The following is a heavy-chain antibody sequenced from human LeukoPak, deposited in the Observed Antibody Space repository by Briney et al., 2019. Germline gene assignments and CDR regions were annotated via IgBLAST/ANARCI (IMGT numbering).Heavy chain of an antibody. CDR1: GFTFSSYS. J-gene: IGHJ4*02. CDR2: INHSGST. CDR3: ASEPTTTVVTPNVY. D-gene: IGHD4-23*01. V-gene: IGHV4-34*01. Sequence: PGGSLRLSCAASGFTFSSYSMDWVRQAPGKGLEWIGEINHSGSTNYNPSLKSRVTISVDTSKNQFSLKLSSVTAADTAVYYCASEPTTTVVTPNVYWGQGTLVTVSS.